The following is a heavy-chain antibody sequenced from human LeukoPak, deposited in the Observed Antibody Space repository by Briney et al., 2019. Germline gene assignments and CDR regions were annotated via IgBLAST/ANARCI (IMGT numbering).Heavy chain of an antibody. J-gene: IGHJ4*02. V-gene: IGHV3-23*01. Sequence: GGSLTLSCGASGFTFSTYWMHWVRQAPGKGLEWVSAISGSGGSTYYADSVKGRFTISRDNSKNTLYLQMNSLRAEDTAVYYCAKGGGVVAAYLFDYWGQGTLVTVSS. CDR3: AKGGGVVAAYLFDY. CDR2: ISGSGGST. CDR1: GFTFSTYW. D-gene: IGHD2-15*01.